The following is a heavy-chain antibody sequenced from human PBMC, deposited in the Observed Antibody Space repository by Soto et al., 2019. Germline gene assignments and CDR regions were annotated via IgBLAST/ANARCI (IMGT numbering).Heavy chain of an antibody. CDR2: INHSGST. J-gene: IGHJ4*02. Sequence: SETLPHTCAVYGGSFSGYYWSWIRQPTGKGLEWIGEINHSGSTNYNPSLKSRVTISVDTSKNQFSLKLSSVTAADTAVYYCARRRRSRTSNFDYWGQGTLVTVSS. CDR1: GGSFSGYY. CDR3: ARRRRSRTSNFDY. D-gene: IGHD2-8*01. V-gene: IGHV4-34*01.